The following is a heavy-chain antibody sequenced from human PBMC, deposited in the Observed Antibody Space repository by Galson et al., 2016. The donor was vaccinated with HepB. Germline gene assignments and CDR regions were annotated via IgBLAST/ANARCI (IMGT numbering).Heavy chain of an antibody. Sequence: SLRLSCAASGFSISSYPMSWVRQAPGKGLEWVSGFIESNDGTRYADSVRGRFTISRDNSKNTLYLQMNSLRAEDTAVYYCAKPLRAAAGVGAFDYWGQGALVSVSS. J-gene: IGHJ4*02. CDR2: FIESNDGT. CDR3: AKPLRAAAGVGAFDY. V-gene: IGHV3-23*01. D-gene: IGHD6-13*01. CDR1: GFSISSYP.